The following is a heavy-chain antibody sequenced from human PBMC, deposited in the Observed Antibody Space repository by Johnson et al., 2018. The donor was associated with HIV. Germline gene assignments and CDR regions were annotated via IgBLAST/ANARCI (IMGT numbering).Heavy chain of an antibody. J-gene: IGHJ3*02. CDR2: VPYDGNKK. CDR3: AGGVAPGGHYDSGGYYGDAFDT. CDR1: GFTFSSYA. V-gene: IGHV3-30*04. Sequence: QVQLVESGGGVVQPGRSLRPSCAASGFTFSSYAMHWVRQAPGKGLEWVAVVPYDGNKKDYADSVEGLFTISRDKSQNTVYLQMKCLGAEDTAVYYCAGGVAPGGHYDSGGYYGDAFDTWGQGTMVTVSS. D-gene: IGHD3-22*01.